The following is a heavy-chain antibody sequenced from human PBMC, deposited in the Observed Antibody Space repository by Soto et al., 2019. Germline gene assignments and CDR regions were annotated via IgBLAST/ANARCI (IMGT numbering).Heavy chain of an antibody. CDR3: ARTRIAVAGYHFDY. V-gene: IGHV4-59*02. J-gene: IGHJ4*02. CDR1: SGSVNFYY. D-gene: IGHD6-19*01. CDR2: IYYSGTT. Sequence: QVQLQESGPGLVKPSETLSLTCSVSSGSVNFYYWSWIRQSPEKGLEWIGNIYYSGTTNYNPSLKTRVTMSLDLPKIQFSLRLSSVTAPDTAVYFSARTRIAVAGYHFDYWGQGALVIVSS.